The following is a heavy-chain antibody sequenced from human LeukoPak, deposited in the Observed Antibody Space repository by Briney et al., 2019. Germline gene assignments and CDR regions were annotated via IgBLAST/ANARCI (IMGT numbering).Heavy chain of an antibody. Sequence: PGGSLRLSCAASGFTFSTYGMHWVRRAPGKGLEWVAFVRYDGSKKYYTNSVKGRFTISRDNSKNTLYLQMNSLRAEDTAVYYCAIRRRDYGGNLGAFDIWGQGTMVTVSS. CDR3: AIRRRDYGGNLGAFDI. D-gene: IGHD4-23*01. J-gene: IGHJ3*02. V-gene: IGHV3-30*02. CDR1: GFTFSTYG. CDR2: VRYDGSKK.